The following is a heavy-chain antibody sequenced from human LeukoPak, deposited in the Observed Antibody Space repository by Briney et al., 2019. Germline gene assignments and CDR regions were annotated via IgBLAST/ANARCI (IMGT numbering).Heavy chain of an antibody. CDR1: GYTFTSYA. CDR2: INAGNGNT. V-gene: IGHV1-3*01. CDR3: ARAPMVRGVNLRFDY. D-gene: IGHD3-10*01. Sequence: ASVKVSCKASGYTFTSYAMHWVRQAPGQRLEWMGWINAGNGNTKYSQKFQGRVTITRDTSASTAYMELSSLRSEDTAVYYCARAPMVRGVNLRFDYWGQGTLVTVSS. J-gene: IGHJ4*02.